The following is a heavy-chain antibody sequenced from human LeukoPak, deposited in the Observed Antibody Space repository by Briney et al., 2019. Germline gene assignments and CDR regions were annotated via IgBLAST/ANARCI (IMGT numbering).Heavy chain of an antibody. D-gene: IGHD6-13*01. CDR1: GFTFSTYA. CDR2: ISGSGGST. V-gene: IGHV3-23*01. J-gene: IGHJ4*02. CDR3: AKVVKHRIAAAGAFGY. Sequence: GGSLRLSCAASGFTFSTYAMNWVRQAPGKGLEWVSAISGSGGSTYYADSVKGRFTISRDNSKNTLYLQMNSLRAEDTAVYYCAKVVKHRIAAAGAFGYWGQGTLVTVSS.